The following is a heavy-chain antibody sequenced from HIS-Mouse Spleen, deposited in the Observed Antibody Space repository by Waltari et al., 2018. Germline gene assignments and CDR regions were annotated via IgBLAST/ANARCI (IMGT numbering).Heavy chain of an antibody. CDR1: GYTFTSYD. CDR2: MNPNIGNT. J-gene: IGHJ3*02. D-gene: IGHD6-6*01. V-gene: IGHV1-8*01. Sequence: QVQLVQSGAEVKKPGASVKVSCKASGYTFTSYDINWVRQATGQGLEWMGWMNPNIGNTGYAQKFQGRVTMTRNTSISTAYMELSSLRSEDTAVYYCARGSRIELAARPVAFDIWGQGTMVTVSS. CDR3: ARGSRIELAARPVAFDI.